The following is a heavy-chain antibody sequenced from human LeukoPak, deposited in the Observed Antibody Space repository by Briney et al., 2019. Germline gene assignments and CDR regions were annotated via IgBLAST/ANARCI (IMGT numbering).Heavy chain of an antibody. CDR2: THARGDDT. V-gene: IGHV3-23*01. J-gene: IGHJ4*02. Sequence: PGGSLRLSWAASGFTFRSYGMSWVRQAPGKGLEWVSATHARGDDTYYADSVKGRFTISRDNSKNTLYLRMNTLRAEDTAVYYCAKRSDYGDDSNYFDYWGQGTLVTVSS. D-gene: IGHD4-23*01. CDR1: GFTFRSYG. CDR3: AKRSDYGDDSNYFDY.